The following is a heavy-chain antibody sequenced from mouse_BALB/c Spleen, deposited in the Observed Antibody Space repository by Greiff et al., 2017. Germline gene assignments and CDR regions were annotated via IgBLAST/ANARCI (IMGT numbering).Heavy chain of an antibody. CDR2: IWTGGGT. V-gene: IGHV2-9-2*01. CDR3: VGYDYALYAMDY. Sequence: QVHVKQSGPGLVAPSQSLSITCTVSGFSLTSYDISWIRQPPGKGLEWLGVIWTGGGTNYNSAFMSRLSISKDNSKSQVFLKMNSLQTDDTAIYYCVGYDYALYAMDYWGQGTSVTVSS. D-gene: IGHD2-4*01. CDR1: GFSLTSYD. J-gene: IGHJ4*01.